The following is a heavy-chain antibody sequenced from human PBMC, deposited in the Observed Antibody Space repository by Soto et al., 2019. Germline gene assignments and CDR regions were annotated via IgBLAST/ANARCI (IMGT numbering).Heavy chain of an antibody. CDR3: TVWGSGNDFGAA. J-gene: IGHJ4*01. CDR2: SKHKADSYTT. D-gene: IGHD3-10*01. Sequence: EVQLVESGGGLVQPGGSLRLSCAASGFTFSDHYMDWVRQAPGKGLEWVGRSKHKADSYTTEYAASVKVRFTISRDGSKNSLFLQMNSLKTEATAVYYCTVWGSGNDFGAAWGHGILVTVSS. V-gene: IGHV3-72*01. CDR1: GFTFSDHY.